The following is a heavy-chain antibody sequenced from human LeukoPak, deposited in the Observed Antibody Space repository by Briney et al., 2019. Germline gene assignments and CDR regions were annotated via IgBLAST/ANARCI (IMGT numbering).Heavy chain of an antibody. J-gene: IGHJ6*02. CDR1: GYTLTELS. Sequence: ASVTVSCKVSGYTLTELSMHWVRQAPGKGLEWMGGFDPEDGETIYAQKFQGRVTMTEDTSTDTAYMELSSLRSEDTAAYYCATESMMAHNNYYYYGMDVWGQGTTVTVSS. V-gene: IGHV1-24*01. CDR3: ATESMMAHNNYYYYGMDV. D-gene: IGHD5-24*01. CDR2: FDPEDGET.